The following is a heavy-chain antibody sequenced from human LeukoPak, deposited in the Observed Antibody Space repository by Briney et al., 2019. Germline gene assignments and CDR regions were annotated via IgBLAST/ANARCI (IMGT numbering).Heavy chain of an antibody. J-gene: IGHJ4*02. D-gene: IGHD2-2*01. V-gene: IGHV3-7*01. Sequence: GGSLRLSCTASGFTFSRYWMGWVRQAPGKGLEWVANRNEDGNKKYYVDSVKGRFTISRDNTKKSLYLQMNSLRPEDTAVYYCARGCTSTSCYDYWGQGTLVTVSS. CDR1: GFTFSRYW. CDR3: ARGCTSTSCYDY. CDR2: RNEDGNKK.